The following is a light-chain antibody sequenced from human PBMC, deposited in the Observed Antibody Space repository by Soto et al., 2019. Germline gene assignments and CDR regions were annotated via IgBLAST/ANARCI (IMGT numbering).Light chain of an antibody. J-gene: IGKJ1*01. CDR3: QQYAIWPWT. V-gene: IGKV3-15*01. CDR2: GAS. Sequence: SQSAAAVSVTQGERATLSFRASQSVSSHLAWYQQKPGQAPRVLIYGASTRATGSPARFSGSGSGTEFTLTISSLQSEDFVVYFCQQYAIWPWTFGQRTKVDI. CDR1: QSVSSH.